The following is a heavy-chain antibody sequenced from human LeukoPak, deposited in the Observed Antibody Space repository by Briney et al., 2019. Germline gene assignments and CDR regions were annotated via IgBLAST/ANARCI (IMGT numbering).Heavy chain of an antibody. Sequence: ASVTVSCKASGYTLNSYGISWVRQAPGHGREWMGWISAYNGNTNYPQKPQGRVTMTTDTSTSRAYMELRSLRSDDTAVYYCARDSWRGYCGSASCYFDNWFDPWGQGTLVTVSS. J-gene: IGHJ5*02. D-gene: IGHD2-2*01. CDR3: ARDSWRGYCGSASCYFDNWFDP. CDR2: ISAYNGNT. CDR1: GYTLNSYG. V-gene: IGHV1-18*01.